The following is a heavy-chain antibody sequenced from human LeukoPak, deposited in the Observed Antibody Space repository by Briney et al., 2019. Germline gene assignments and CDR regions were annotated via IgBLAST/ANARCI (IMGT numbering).Heavy chain of an antibody. CDR2: LLCSGST. V-gene: IGHV4-4*09. CDR1: GASISDYY. J-gene: IGHJ2*01. Sequence: QSSETLSLTCNVSGASISDYYWSWVRQSPEKGLEWIASLLCSGSTHYNPSLRSRVAISGDTSNNQFSLILTSVTTTDTAVYYCARTGRRGYFDFWGRGTLVTVSS. CDR3: ARTGRRGYFDF. D-gene: IGHD1-14*01.